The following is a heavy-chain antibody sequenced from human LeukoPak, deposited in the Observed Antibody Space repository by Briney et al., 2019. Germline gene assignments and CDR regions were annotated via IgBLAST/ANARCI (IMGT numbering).Heavy chain of an antibody. Sequence: ASVTVCCKASRHTFTGYYMHWVRQAPGQGLEWMGWINPNNGGTNYAQKFRGRVTMTTDTSISTAYMQLSSLISDDTAVYYCASPDYYGSGSYQFDPWGQGTLVIVSS. CDR3: ASPDYYGSGSYQFDP. CDR2: INPNNGGT. D-gene: IGHD3-10*01. CDR1: RHTFTGYY. V-gene: IGHV1-2*02. J-gene: IGHJ5*02.